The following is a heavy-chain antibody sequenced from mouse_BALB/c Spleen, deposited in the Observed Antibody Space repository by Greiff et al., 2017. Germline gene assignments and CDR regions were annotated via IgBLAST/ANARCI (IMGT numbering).Heavy chain of an antibody. CDR2: ISYSGST. Sequence: EVQLQESGPGLVKPSQSLSLTCTVTGYSITSDYAWYWIRQFPGNKLEWMGYISYSGSTSYNPSLKSRISITRDTSKNQFFLQLNSVTTEDTATYYCARCDGYYWYFDVWGAGTTVTVSS. V-gene: IGHV3-2*02. D-gene: IGHD2-3*01. J-gene: IGHJ1*01. CDR1: GYSITSDYA. CDR3: ARCDGYYWYFDV.